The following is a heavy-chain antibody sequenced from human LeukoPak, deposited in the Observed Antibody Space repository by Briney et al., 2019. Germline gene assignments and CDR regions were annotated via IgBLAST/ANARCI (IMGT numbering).Heavy chain of an antibody. J-gene: IGHJ3*02. CDR2: ISGSGGST. Sequence: GGSLRLSCAASGFTFSSYAVSWVRQAPGKGLEWVSAISGSGGSTYYADSVKGRFTISRDNSKNTLYLQMNSLRAEDTAVYYCAKDKPRIAVAADAFDIWGQGTMVTVYS. CDR3: AKDKPRIAVAADAFDI. V-gene: IGHV3-23*01. CDR1: GFTFSSYA. D-gene: IGHD6-19*01.